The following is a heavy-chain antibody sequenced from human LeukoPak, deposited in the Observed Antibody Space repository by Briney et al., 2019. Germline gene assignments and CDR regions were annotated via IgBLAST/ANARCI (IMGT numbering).Heavy chain of an antibody. CDR1: GYTFTSYG. V-gene: IGHV1-18*01. CDR2: VSTHNGYT. Sequence: ASVKVSCKASGYTFTSYGISWVRQAPGQGLEGMGWVSTHNGYTKYAQKFQGRVTMTTDTSTSTAYMELGSLRSDDTAVYYCARGLGIISCCESLNWFDPWGQGTLVSVSS. D-gene: IGHD3-16*01. CDR3: ARGLGIISCCESLNWFDP. J-gene: IGHJ5*02.